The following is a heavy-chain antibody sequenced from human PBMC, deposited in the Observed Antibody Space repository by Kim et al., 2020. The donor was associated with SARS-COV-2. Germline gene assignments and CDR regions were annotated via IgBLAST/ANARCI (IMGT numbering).Heavy chain of an antibody. V-gene: IGHV4-39*01. CDR3: ARRYNWNYDGFDY. Sequence: YNPSLKSRVTISVDTSKNQFSLKLSSVTAADTAVYYCARRYNWNYDGFDYWGQGTLVTVSS. J-gene: IGHJ4*02. D-gene: IGHD1-7*01.